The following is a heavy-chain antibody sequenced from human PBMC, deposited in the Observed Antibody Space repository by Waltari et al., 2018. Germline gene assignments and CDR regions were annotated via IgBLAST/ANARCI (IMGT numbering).Heavy chain of an antibody. CDR1: GYSISRGYY. V-gene: IGHV4-38-2*02. CDR3: ARDQGYGYGY. Sequence: QVQLQESGPGLVKPSETLSLTCAVSGYSISRGYYWGWIRQPPGKGLEWIGSIYPSGSTYYNPSLKSRVTISVDTSKNQFSLKLSSVTAADTAVYYCARDQGYGYGYWGQGTLVTVSS. J-gene: IGHJ4*02. CDR2: IYPSGST. D-gene: IGHD5-18*01.